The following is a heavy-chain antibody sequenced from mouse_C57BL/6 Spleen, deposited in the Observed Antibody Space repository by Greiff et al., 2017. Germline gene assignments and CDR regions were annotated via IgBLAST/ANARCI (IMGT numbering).Heavy chain of an antibody. V-gene: IGHV1-69*01. J-gene: IGHJ2*01. CDR2: IDPSDSYT. Sequence: VQLQQSGAELVMPGASVKLSCKASGYTFTSYWMHWVKQRPGQGLEWIGEIDPSDSYTNYNQKFKGKSTLTVDKSSSTAYMQLSSLTSEDSAVYYCARGAFDYWGQGTTLTVSS. CDR3: ARGAFDY. CDR1: GYTFTSYW.